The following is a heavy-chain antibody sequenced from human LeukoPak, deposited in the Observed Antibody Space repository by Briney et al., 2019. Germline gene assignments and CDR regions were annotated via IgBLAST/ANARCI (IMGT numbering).Heavy chain of an antibody. V-gene: IGHV1-69*13. CDR1: GGTFSSYA. D-gene: IGHD6-19*01. CDR3: ARSAYSSGWYAFDY. CDR2: IIPIFGTA. J-gene: IGHJ4*02. Sequence: ASVKVSCKASGGTFSSYAISWVRQAPGQALEWMGGIIPIFGTANYAQKFQGRVTITADESTSTASMELSSMRFENTVVYYSARSAYSSGWYAFDYWGQGRLVTVSS.